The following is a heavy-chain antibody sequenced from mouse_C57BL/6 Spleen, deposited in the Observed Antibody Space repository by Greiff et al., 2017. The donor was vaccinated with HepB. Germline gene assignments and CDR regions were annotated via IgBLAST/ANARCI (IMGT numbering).Heavy chain of an antibody. Sequence: VQLQQSGPELVKPGASVKIPCKASGYTFTDYNMDWVKQSHGKSLEWIGDINPNNGGTIYNQKFKGKATLTVDKSSSTAYMERRSLTSEDTAVYYCARSELLGFAYWGQGTLVTVSA. CDR1: GYTFTDYN. CDR2: INPNNGGT. V-gene: IGHV1-18*01. J-gene: IGHJ3*01. D-gene: IGHD1-1*01. CDR3: ARSELLGFAY.